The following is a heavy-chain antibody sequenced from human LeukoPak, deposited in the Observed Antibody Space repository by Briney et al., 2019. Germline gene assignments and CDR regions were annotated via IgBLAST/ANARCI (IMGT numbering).Heavy chain of an antibody. V-gene: IGHV3-66*02. CDR1: GFAGSSNY. CDR3: ATGSTSGWYGRLDY. D-gene: IGHD6-19*01. CDR2: IYSGGST. Sequence: VGSLRLSWAAAGFAGSSNYMSWVRQAPGKGLEWGSVIYSGGSTYSAVPVKGRFTISRDNPKNTLYLQMTSLTAEDTAVYYCATGSTSGWYGRLDYWGQGTLVTVSS. J-gene: IGHJ4*02.